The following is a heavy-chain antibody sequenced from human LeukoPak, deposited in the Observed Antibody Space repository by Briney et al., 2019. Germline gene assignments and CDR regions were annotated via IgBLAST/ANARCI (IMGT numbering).Heavy chain of an antibody. D-gene: IGHD3-22*01. CDR2: IYTDGST. CDR1: GFIVSSNY. CDR3: AGLVGRYSSGLYYYYFDY. Sequence: EGSLRLSCAASGFIVSSNYMNWVRQAPGKGLEWVSVIYTDGSTYYADSVKGRFTISRDISRNTVHLQMNSLRAGDTAVYYCAGLVGRYSSGLYYYYFDYWGQGTLVTVSS. V-gene: IGHV3-53*01. J-gene: IGHJ4*02.